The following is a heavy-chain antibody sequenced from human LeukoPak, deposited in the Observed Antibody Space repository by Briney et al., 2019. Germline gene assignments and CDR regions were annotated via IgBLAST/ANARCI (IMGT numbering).Heavy chain of an antibody. Sequence: PGGSLRLSCAASGFTFISYGMHWVRQAPGHGPEWMGWINPSSGATKYARKFQGRVTMTRDTSISTAYMDLTSLTSDDTALYFCARDPGRDWGRVGYWGPGTLVTVSS. CDR2: INPSSGAT. CDR3: ARDPGRDWGRVGY. V-gene: IGHV1-2*02. J-gene: IGHJ4*02. CDR1: GFTFISYG. D-gene: IGHD7-27*01.